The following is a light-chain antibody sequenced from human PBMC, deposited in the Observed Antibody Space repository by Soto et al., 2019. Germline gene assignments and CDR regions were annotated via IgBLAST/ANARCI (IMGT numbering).Light chain of an antibody. CDR1: SSDVGVY. Sequence: QSVLTQPASVSGSPGQSITISCTGTSSDVGVYVSWYQQHPGQVPRLIIYDVSNRPSGISNRFSGSKSGNMASLTISGLQTEDEADYYCSSYTNSITYVFGTGTKLTVL. CDR3: SSYTNSITYV. CDR2: DVS. J-gene: IGLJ1*01. V-gene: IGLV2-14*01.